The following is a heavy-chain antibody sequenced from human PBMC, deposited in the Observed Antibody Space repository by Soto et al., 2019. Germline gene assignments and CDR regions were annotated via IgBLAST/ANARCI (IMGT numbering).Heavy chain of an antibody. CDR2: INPNSGGT. V-gene: IGHV1-2*04. CDR3: SRDSGVVDAVYIARLTTRPYYFGY. CDR1: GYTFTGYY. Sequence: GASVKVSCKASGYTFTGYYMHWVRQAPGQGLEWMGWINPNSGGTNYAQKFQGWVTMTRDTSISTAYLELSRLRSDDTAVYYCSRDSGVVDAVYIARLTTRPYYFGYWGQRTLGTVSS. D-gene: IGHD2-15*01. J-gene: IGHJ4*02.